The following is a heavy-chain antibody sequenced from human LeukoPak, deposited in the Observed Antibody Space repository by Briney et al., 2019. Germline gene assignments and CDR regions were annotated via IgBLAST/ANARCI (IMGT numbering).Heavy chain of an antibody. J-gene: IGHJ4*02. CDR2: IKQDGSEK. Sequence: GGSLRLSCAASGFTFSSYWMSWVRQAPGKGLEWVANIKQDGSEKYYVDSVKGRFTISRDNAKNSLYLQMNSLRAEDTAVYYCARDFHGCSGGSYYSCFDYWGQGTLVTVSS. V-gene: IGHV3-7*01. CDR1: GFTFSSYW. D-gene: IGHD2-15*01. CDR3: ARDFHGCSGGSYYSCFDY.